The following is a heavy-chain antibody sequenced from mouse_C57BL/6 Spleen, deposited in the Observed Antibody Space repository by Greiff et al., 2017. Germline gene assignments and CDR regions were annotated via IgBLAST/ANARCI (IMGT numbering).Heavy chain of an antibody. V-gene: IGHV1-55*01. CDR3: ARCLTTVVARGFDY. CDR2: IYPGSGST. D-gene: IGHD1-1*01. J-gene: IGHJ2*01. CDR1: GYTFTSYW. Sequence: VKLQQPGAELVKPGASVKMSCKASGYTFTSYWITWVKQRPGQGLEWIGDIYPGSGSTNYNEKFKSKATLTVDTSSSTAYMQLSSLTSEDSAVYYCARCLTTVVARGFDYWGQGTTLTVSS.